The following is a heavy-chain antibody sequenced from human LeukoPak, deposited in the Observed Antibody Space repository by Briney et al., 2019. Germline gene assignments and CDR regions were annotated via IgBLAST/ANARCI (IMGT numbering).Heavy chain of an antibody. CDR1: GGSIRSSYYY. D-gene: IGHD2-15*01. CDR3: ARSGGSSARVNAFDF. V-gene: IGHV4-39*07. J-gene: IGHJ3*01. CDR2: IYDSGST. Sequence: SETLSLTCTVSGGSIRSSYYYWGWIRQPPGKGLEWIGSIYDSGSTYYNPSLKSRVTISLDTSKNQFSLKLSSVTAADTAVYYCARSGGSSARVNAFDFWGQGTMVTVSS.